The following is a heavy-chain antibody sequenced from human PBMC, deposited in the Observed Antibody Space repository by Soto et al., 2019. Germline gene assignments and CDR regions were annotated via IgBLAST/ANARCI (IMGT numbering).Heavy chain of an antibody. CDR3: SRGNDGYKGRRT. CDR1: DGSLSDDY. J-gene: IGHJ5*02. D-gene: IGHD5-12*01. Sequence: QVQLQQWGAGLLKPSETLSLTCAVYDGSLSDDYYTWTRQSPGKGLEWIGEIHPSGSTYYNPSLKTRVTLSQDTSKKQFSLHLISVSAGDTGEYYCSRGNDGYKGRRTWGQGSLVTVSS. CDR2: IHPSGST. V-gene: IGHV4-34*02.